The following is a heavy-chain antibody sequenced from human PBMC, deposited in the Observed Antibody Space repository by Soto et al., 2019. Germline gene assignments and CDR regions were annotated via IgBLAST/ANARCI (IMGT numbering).Heavy chain of an antibody. J-gene: IGHJ4*02. CDR2: IYYSGST. Sequence: PSETLSLTCTVSSGSISSYYWSWIRQPPGKGLEWIGYIYYSGSTNYNPSLKSRVTISVDTSKNQFSLKLSSVTAADTAVYYCARARRSYYFDYWGQGTLVTVSS. V-gene: IGHV4-59*01. CDR3: ARARRSYYFDY. D-gene: IGHD6-6*01. CDR1: SGSISSYY.